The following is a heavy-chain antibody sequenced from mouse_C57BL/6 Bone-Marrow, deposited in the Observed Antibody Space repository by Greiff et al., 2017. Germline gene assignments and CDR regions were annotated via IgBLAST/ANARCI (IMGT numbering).Heavy chain of an antibody. CDR3: ARGGGYYY. D-gene: IGHD2-3*01. V-gene: IGHV1-54*01. J-gene: IGHJ2*01. CDR1: GYAFTNYL. Sequence: VQLKESGAELVRPGTSVKVSCKASGYAFTNYLIEWVKQRPGQGLEWIGVINPGSGGTNYNEKFKGKATLTADKSSSTAYMQLSSLTSEDSAVYFCARGGGYYYWGQGTTRTVSS. CDR2: INPGSGGT.